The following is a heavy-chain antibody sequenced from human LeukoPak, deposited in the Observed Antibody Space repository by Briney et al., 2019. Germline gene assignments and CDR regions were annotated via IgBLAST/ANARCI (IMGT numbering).Heavy chain of an antibody. CDR1: VGSLSSSINY. Sequence: SETLSLTCTVSVGSLSSSINYGGWVRHPPGKGLEWHGLINYSGSTYYNSSLKSRVTIPVDTPKNQFFWNLTAVTAADTAVYYCARRADCGWHFDYWGQGTVVIVSS. J-gene: IGHJ4*02. CDR2: INYSGST. CDR3: ARRADCGWHFDY. D-gene: IGHD6-19*01. V-gene: IGHV4-39*01.